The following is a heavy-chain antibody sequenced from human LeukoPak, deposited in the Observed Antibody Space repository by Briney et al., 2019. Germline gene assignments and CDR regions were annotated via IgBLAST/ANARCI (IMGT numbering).Heavy chain of an antibody. J-gene: IGHJ4*02. D-gene: IGHD4-23*01. CDR2: IIPIFGTA. V-gene: IGHV1-69*01. CDR3: ARGPTTVVTLYYFDY. CDR1: GGTFSSYA. Sequence: GSSVKVSCKASGGTFSSYAISWVRQAPGQGLEWMGGIIPIFGTANYAQKFQGRVTITADESTSTAYMELCSLRSEDTAVYYCARGPTTVVTLYYFDYWGQGTLVTVSS.